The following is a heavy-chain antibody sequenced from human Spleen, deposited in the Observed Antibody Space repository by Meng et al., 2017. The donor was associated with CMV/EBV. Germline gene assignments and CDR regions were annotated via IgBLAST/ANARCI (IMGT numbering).Heavy chain of an antibody. CDR3: ARGIFRFLEWLPSLDY. J-gene: IGHJ4*02. V-gene: IGHV1-18*01. CDR1: GYTSASYG. Sequence: GYTSASYGLSWVRQAPGQGLEWMGWISPYNGNTKYAQKFQGRVTMTTDTSTSTVYMELRNLGSDDTAVYYCARGIFRFLEWLPSLDYWGQGTLVTVSS. D-gene: IGHD3-3*01. CDR2: ISPYNGNT.